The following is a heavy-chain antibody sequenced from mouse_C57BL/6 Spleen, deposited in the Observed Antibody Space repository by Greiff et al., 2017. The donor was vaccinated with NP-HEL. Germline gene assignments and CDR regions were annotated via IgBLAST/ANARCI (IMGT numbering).Heavy chain of an antibody. D-gene: IGHD1-1*01. J-gene: IGHJ2*01. CDR3: TTRGSSLLELVDY. V-gene: IGHV14-4*01. CDR2: IDPENGDT. CDR1: GFNIKDDY. Sequence: EVMLVESGAELVRPGASVKLSCTASGFNIKDDYMHWVKQRPEQGLEWIGWIDPENGDTEYASKFQGKATITADTSANTAYLQLSSLTSEDTAVYYCTTRGSSLLELVDYWGQGTTLTVSS.